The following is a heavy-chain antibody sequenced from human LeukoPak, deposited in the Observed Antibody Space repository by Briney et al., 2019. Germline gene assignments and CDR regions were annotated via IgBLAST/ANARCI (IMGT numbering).Heavy chain of an antibody. J-gene: IGHJ4*02. V-gene: IGHV1-69*05. CDR2: IIPIFGTA. CDR1: GGTFSSYA. CDR3: ATKALVTVGTFY. Sequence: SVKVSCKASGGTFSSYAISWVRQAPGQGLEWMGGIIPIFGTANYAQKFQGRVTITTDESTSTAYMELSSLRSEDTAVYYCATKALVTVGTFYWGQGTLVTGSS. D-gene: IGHD4-23*01.